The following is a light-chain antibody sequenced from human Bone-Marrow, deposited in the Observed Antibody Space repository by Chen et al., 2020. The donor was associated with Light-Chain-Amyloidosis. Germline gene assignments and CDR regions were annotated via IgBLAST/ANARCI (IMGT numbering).Light chain of an antibody. CDR3: QSADSSGTYEVI. CDR2: RDT. Sequence: SYELTQPPSVSVSPGQKARITCSGDDLPTKYAYWYQQKPGQAPVMVIHRDTERPSGISERFSGSSSGTTATLTISGVQAEDEADYHCQSADSSGTYEVIFGGGTTLTVL. CDR1: DLPTKY. V-gene: IGLV3-25*03. J-gene: IGLJ2*01.